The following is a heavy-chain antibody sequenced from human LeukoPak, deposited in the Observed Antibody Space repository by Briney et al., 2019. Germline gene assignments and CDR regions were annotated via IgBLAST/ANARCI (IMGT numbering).Heavy chain of an antibody. CDR1: GFTFSSYA. V-gene: IGHV3-23*01. D-gene: IGHD3-9*01. Sequence: GGSLRLSCAASGFTFSSYAMSWVRQAPGKGLEWVSAISGSGGSTYYADSVKGRVTISRDNSKNTLYLQMNSLRAEDTAVYYCAKSKVPSYDILTGPTQDYWGQGTLVTVSS. J-gene: IGHJ4*02. CDR3: AKSKVPSYDILTGPTQDY. CDR2: ISGSGGST.